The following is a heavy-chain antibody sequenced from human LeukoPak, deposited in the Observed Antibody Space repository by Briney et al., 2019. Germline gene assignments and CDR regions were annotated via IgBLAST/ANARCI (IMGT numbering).Heavy chain of an antibody. CDR1: GGSFSGYY. J-gene: IGHJ4*02. CDR3: ARHWRTYYYGSGSEGGYFDY. Sequence: NPSETLSLTCAVYGGSFSGYYWSWIRQPPGKGLEWIGEINHSGSTNYNPSLKSRVTISVDTSKNQFSLKLSSVTAADTAVYYCARHWRTYYYGSGSEGGYFDYWGQGTLVTVSS. D-gene: IGHD3-10*01. CDR2: INHSGST. V-gene: IGHV4-34*01.